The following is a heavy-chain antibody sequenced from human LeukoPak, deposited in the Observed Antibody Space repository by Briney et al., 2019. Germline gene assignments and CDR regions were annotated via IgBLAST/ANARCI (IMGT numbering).Heavy chain of an antibody. D-gene: IGHD6-19*01. CDR2: IIPIFGTA. J-gene: IGHJ5*02. CDR3: ARRSRYSSGWSSKDWFDP. V-gene: IGHV1-69*05. CDR1: GGTFSSYA. Sequence: ASVKVSCKASGGTFSSYAISWVRQAPGQGLEWMGGIIPIFGTANYAQKFQGRVTITRDTSASTAYMELSSLRSEDTAVYYCARRSRYSSGWSSKDWFDPWGQGTLVTVSS.